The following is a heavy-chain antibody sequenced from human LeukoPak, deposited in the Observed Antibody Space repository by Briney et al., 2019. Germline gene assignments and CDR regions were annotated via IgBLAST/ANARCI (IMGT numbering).Heavy chain of an antibody. V-gene: IGHV4-38-2*02. D-gene: IGHD2-2*01. CDR3: AREERRASHYFDY. CDR1: GYSISSGYY. Sequence: SETLSLTCTVSGYSISSGYYWGWIRQPPGKGLEWIGSIYHSGSTYYNPSLKSRVTISVDTSKNQFSLKLSSVTAADTAVYYCAREERRASHYFDYWGQGTLVTVPS. CDR2: IYHSGST. J-gene: IGHJ4*02.